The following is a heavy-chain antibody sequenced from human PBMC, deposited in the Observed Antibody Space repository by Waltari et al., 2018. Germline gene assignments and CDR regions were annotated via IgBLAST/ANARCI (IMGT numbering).Heavy chain of an antibody. CDR1: GYTFTSYA. Sequence: QVQLVQSGAEVKKPGASVKVSCKASGYTFTSYAMHWVRQAPGQRLEWMGWINAGNGNTKYSQKCQGRGTITRDTSASTAYMELSSLRSEDTAVYYCATDGGDGSGSYYYYGMDVWGQGTTVTVSS. D-gene: IGHD3-10*01. CDR3: ATDGGDGSGSYYYYGMDV. J-gene: IGHJ6*02. CDR2: INAGNGNT. V-gene: IGHV1-3*01.